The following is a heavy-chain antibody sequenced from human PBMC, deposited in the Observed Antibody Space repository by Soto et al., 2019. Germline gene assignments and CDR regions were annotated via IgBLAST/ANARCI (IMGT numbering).Heavy chain of an antibody. J-gene: IGHJ4*02. Sequence: EVQLVESGGDSVQPGGSLRLSCAASGFPFSSYWMHWVRHTPGKGLEWVSRISGDGTTIYYADSVTARFTVSRDNAKNTLSLQMSGLGAEDTAVYYCAREYYWLLPGYYNDHWGQGTLVSVSS. CDR3: AREYYWLLPGYYNDH. CDR1: GFPFSSYW. CDR2: ISGDGTTI. V-gene: IGHV3-74*01. D-gene: IGHD3-9*01.